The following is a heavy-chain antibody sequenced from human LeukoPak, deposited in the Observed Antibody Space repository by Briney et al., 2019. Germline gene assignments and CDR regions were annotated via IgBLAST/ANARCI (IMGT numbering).Heavy chain of an antibody. Sequence: GGSLRLSFEASGFSFSTSWMSWFRQAPGKGLEWVANTKEDGSEKHYVDSVKGRFTISRDNAKNSLYLQMNSLRAEDTAVYYCARDRPYGSYDYWGQGSLVTVSS. CDR3: ARDRPYGSYDY. CDR1: GFSFSTSW. V-gene: IGHV3-7*01. D-gene: IGHD2-15*01. CDR2: TKEDGSEK. J-gene: IGHJ4*02.